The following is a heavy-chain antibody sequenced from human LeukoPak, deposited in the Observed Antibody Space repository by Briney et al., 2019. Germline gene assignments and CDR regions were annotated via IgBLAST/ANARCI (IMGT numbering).Heavy chain of an antibody. D-gene: IGHD6-13*01. CDR1: GFTFSSYW. J-gene: IGHJ4*02. CDR3: AKERSGGVLIAAAGYYFDY. CDR2: VKQDGSEK. Sequence: GGSLRLSCAASGFTFSSYWMNWLRQAPGKGLEWVTNVKQDGSEKYYVDSVKGRFTISRDNAKNSLYLQMNSLRAEDTAVYYCAKERSGGVLIAAAGYYFDYWGQGTLVTVSS. V-gene: IGHV3-7*03.